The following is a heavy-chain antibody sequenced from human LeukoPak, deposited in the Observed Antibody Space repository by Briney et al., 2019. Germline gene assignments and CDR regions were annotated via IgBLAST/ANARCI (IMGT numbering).Heavy chain of an antibody. CDR3: AKHSHDGSAPYYEVQLDH. J-gene: IGHJ4*02. Sequence: GGSLRLSCAASGFTFTSFAMSWVRQAPGKGLEWVSTISRSGVATYYANSVKGRFTISRDNSKNTVYLQMNSLRAEDTAIYYCAKHSHDGSAPYYEVQLDHWGQGTLVTVSS. V-gene: IGHV3-23*01. CDR2: ISRSGVAT. D-gene: IGHD3-22*01. CDR1: GFTFTSFA.